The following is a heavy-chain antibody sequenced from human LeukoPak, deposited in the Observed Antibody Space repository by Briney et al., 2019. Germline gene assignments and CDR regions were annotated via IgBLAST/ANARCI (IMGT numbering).Heavy chain of an antibody. CDR3: ARFSDSYGGNPHWVVWYFDY. V-gene: IGHV4-59*11. J-gene: IGHJ4*02. Sequence: SETLSLTCSVSGGSISNHCWSWIRQPPGRGLEWIGYICNSGGTNHNPSLKSRVPISVDSSRNQFSLKLNSVTAADTAVYYCARFSDSYGGNPHWVVWYFDYWGQGTLVTVSS. D-gene: IGHD4-23*01. CDR2: ICNSGGT. CDR1: GGSISNHC.